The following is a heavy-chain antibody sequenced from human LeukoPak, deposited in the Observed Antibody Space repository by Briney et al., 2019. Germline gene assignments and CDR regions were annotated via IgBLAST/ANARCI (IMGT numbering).Heavy chain of an antibody. D-gene: IGHD2-2*01. CDR2: ISSSSSYI. V-gene: IGHV3-21*01. CDR1: GFTFSSYS. CDR3: ARVLDIVVVPAAISDY. Sequence: PGGSLRLSCAASGFTFSSYSMNWVRXAPGKXLEWVSSISSSSSYIYYADSVKGRFTISRDNAKNSLYLQMTSLRAEDTAVYYCARVLDIVVVPAAISDYWGQGTLVTVSS. J-gene: IGHJ4*02.